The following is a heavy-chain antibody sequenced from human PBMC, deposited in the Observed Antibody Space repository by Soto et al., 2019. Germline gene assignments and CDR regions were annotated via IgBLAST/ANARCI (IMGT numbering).Heavy chain of an antibody. CDR3: ARVSSVAGLGY. Sequence: PGGSLRLSCAASGFTFSSYAMHWVRRAPGKGLEWVAVISYDGSNKYYADSVKGRFTISRDNSKNTLYLQMNSLRAEDTAVYYCARVSSVAGLGYWGQGTLVTVSS. CDR2: ISYDGSNK. D-gene: IGHD6-19*01. V-gene: IGHV3-30-3*01. J-gene: IGHJ4*02. CDR1: GFTFSSYA.